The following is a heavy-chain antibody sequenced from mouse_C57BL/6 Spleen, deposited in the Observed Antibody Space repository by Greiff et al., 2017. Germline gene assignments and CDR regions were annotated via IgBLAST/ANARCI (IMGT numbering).Heavy chain of an antibody. CDR2: IDPSDSET. Sequence: QVQLKQPGAELVRPGSSVKLSCKASGYTFTSYWMHWVKQRPIQGLEWIGNIDPSDSETHYNQQFKDKATLTVDKSSSTAYMQLSSLTSEDSAVYYCARPGYYGSSYLSYYAMDYWGQGTSVTVSS. V-gene: IGHV1-52*01. D-gene: IGHD1-1*01. J-gene: IGHJ4*01. CDR1: GYTFTSYW. CDR3: ARPGYYGSSYLSYYAMDY.